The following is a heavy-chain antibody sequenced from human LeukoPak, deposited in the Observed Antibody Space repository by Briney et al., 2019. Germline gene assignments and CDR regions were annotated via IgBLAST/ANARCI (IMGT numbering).Heavy chain of an antibody. CDR2: IYYSGST. CDR1: GGSISSSSYY. D-gene: IGHD3-22*01. J-gene: IGHJ4*02. CDR3: ARGSYDSSGYPPDY. V-gene: IGHV4-39*07. Sequence: SETLSLTCTVSGGSISSSSYYWGWIRQPPGKGLEWIGSIYYSGSTYYNPSLKSRVTISVDTSKNQFSLKLSSVTAADTAVYYCARGSYDSSGYPPDYWGQGTLVTVSS.